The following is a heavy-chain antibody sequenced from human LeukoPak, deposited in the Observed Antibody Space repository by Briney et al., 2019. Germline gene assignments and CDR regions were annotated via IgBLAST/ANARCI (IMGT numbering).Heavy chain of an antibody. Sequence: SVKVSCKASGGTFSSYAISWVRQAPGQGLEWMGGIIPIFGTANYAQKFQGRVTITADESTSTAYMELSSLRSEDTAVYYCARPSAGYSSGWRPYYYYRMDVWGQGTTVTVSS. CDR1: GGTFSSYA. V-gene: IGHV1-69*13. D-gene: IGHD6-19*01. CDR2: IIPIFGTA. CDR3: ARPSAGYSSGWRPYYYYRMDV. J-gene: IGHJ6*02.